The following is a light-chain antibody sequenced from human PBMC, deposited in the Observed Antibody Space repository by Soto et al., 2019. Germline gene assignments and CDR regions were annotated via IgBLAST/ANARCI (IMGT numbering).Light chain of an antibody. V-gene: IGLV2-11*01. CDR1: SSDVGGYNY. CDR3: CSYAGSYAVV. J-gene: IGLJ2*01. Sequence: QSALTQPRSVSGSPGQSVTISCTGTSSDVGGYNYVSWYQQHPGKDPKLMIYDVSKRPSGVSDRFSGSKSGNTASLTISGLQSEDEADYYCCSYAGSYAVVFGGGTKFTVL. CDR2: DVS.